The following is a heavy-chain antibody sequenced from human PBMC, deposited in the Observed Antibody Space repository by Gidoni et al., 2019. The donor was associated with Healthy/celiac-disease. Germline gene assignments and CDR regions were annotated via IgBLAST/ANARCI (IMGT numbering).Heavy chain of an antibody. J-gene: IGHJ4*02. CDR1: GGTFSSYA. V-gene: IGHV1-69*01. Sequence: QVQLVQSGAEVKKPGSSVKVSCKASGGTFSSYAISWVRQAPGQGLEWMGGIIPIFGTANYAQKFQGRVTITADESTSTAYMELSSLRSEDSAVYYCASGVVGDSSGYYALLGYWGQGTLVTVSS. D-gene: IGHD3-22*01. CDR2: IIPIFGTA. CDR3: ASGVVGDSSGYYALLGY.